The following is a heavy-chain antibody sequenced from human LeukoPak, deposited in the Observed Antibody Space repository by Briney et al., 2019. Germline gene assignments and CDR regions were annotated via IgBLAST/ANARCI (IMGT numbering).Heavy chain of an antibody. CDR1: GFTFSSYA. CDR2: ISYDGSNK. J-gene: IGHJ4*02. D-gene: IGHD3-10*01. V-gene: IGHV3-30*04. Sequence: GRSLRLSCAASGFTFSSYAMHWVHQAPGKGLEWVAVISYDGSNKYYADSVKGRFTISRDNSKNTLYLQMNSLRAEDTAVYYCARGYGSGNWGQGTLVTVSS. CDR3: ARGYGSGN.